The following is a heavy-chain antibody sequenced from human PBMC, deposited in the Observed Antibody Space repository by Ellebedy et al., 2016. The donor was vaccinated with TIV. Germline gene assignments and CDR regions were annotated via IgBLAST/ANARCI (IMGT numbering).Heavy chain of an antibody. CDR3: ARSYDYGDYNDY. D-gene: IGHD4-17*01. CDR1: GYVFASYG. J-gene: IGHJ4*02. Sequence: ASVKVSXXASGYVFASYGFSWVRQAPGQGLEWMGWISGYNGNTNYAQKFQGRVTMTTDTSTTTAYMELRSLRSDDPAVYYCARSYDYGDYNDYWGQGTLVTVSS. V-gene: IGHV1-18*01. CDR2: ISGYNGNT.